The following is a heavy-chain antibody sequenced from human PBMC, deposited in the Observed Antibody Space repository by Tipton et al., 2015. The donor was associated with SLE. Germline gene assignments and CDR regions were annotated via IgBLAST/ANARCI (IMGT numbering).Heavy chain of an antibody. CDR3: ARDLRPMNV. Sequence: TLSLTCAVYGGSFSGYYWNWIRQPAGKGLEWIGHIYTSGSTTYNPSLKSRITISVDTAKNQFSLKLYSVTAADTAVYFCARDLRPMNVWGPGTTVIVSS. V-gene: IGHV4-59*10. CDR1: GGSFSGYY. CDR2: IYTSGST. J-gene: IGHJ6*02.